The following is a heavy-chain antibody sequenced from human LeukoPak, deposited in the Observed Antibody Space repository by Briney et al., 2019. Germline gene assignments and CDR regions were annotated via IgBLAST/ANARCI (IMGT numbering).Heavy chain of an antibody. CDR1: GFTFGDYA. Sequence: SLRLSCTASGFTFGDYAMSWFRQAPGKGLEWVGFIRSKAYGGTTEYAASVKGRFTISRDDSKSIAYLQMNSLKTEDTAVYYCTRDPYYDSSGYYLSDYFDYWGQGTLVTVSS. D-gene: IGHD3-22*01. CDR3: TRDPYYDSSGYYLSDYFDY. J-gene: IGHJ4*02. V-gene: IGHV3-49*03. CDR2: IRSKAYGGTT.